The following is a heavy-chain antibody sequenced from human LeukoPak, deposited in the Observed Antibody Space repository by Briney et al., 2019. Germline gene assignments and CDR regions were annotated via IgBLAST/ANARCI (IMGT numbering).Heavy chain of an antibody. CDR2: IYYSGST. CDR3: ARGRGEGRGISMVRGVRAPSYNWFDP. J-gene: IGHJ5*02. Sequence: SETLSLTCTVSGGSISRSSYYWGWIRQPPGKGLEWIGSIYYSGSTYYNPSLKSRVTISVDTSKNQFSLRLSSVTAADTAVYYCARGRGEGRGISMVRGVRAPSYNWFDPWGHGTLVTVSS. V-gene: IGHV4-39*07. D-gene: IGHD3-10*01. CDR1: GGSISRSSYY.